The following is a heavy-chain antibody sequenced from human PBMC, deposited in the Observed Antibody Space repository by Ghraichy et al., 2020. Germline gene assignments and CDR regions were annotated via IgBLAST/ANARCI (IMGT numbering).Heavy chain of an antibody. CDR1: GGTFSSYA. V-gene: IGHV1-69*13. D-gene: IGHD1-20*01. CDR2: IIPIFGTA. CDR3: ARDRGITGTTSLDY. J-gene: IGHJ4*02. Sequence: SVKVSCKASGGTFSSYAISWVRQAPGQGLEWMGGIIPIFGTANYAQKFQGRVTITADESTSTAYMELSSLRSEDTAVYYCARDRGITGTTSLDYWGQGTLVTVS.